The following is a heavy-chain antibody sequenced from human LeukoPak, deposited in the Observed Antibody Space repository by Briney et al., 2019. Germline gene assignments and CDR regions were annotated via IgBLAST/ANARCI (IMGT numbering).Heavy chain of an antibody. Sequence: GGSLRLSCAAAGFTFSSYWMHWVRQAPGKGLVWVSRINSDGSSTSYADSVKGRFTISRDNAKNTLYLQMNSLRAEDTAVYYCARVMGIAVAGPDAFDIWGQGTMVTVSS. D-gene: IGHD6-19*01. CDR2: INSDGSST. CDR3: ARVMGIAVAGPDAFDI. CDR1: GFTFSSYW. V-gene: IGHV3-74*01. J-gene: IGHJ3*02.